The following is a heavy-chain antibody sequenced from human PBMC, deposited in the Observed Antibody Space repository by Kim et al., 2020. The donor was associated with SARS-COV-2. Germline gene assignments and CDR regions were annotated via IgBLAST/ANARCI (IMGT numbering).Heavy chain of an antibody. Sequence: GGSLRLSCAASGFTFSSFAMGWVRQAPGKGLEWVSIISSSGSTYYADSVKGRLTISRNNTKNTLYLQLNSLRPEDTAVCYCAKNWNGDNWGQGTLVTVSS. CDR3: AKNWNGDN. V-gene: IGHV3-23*01. CDR1: GFTFSSFA. CDR2: ISSSGST. J-gene: IGHJ4*02. D-gene: IGHD1-1*01.